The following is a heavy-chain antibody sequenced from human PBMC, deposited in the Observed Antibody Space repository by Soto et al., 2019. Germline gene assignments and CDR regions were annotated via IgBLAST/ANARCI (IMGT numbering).Heavy chain of an antibody. CDR3: AASSAIAAAGYFKF. CDR1: GNLFNNHA. D-gene: IGHD6-13*01. J-gene: IGHJ4*02. Sequence: QVQLVQSGAEVKEPGSSVKVSCKASGNLFNNHAFNWVRQXXXXXXXWMGRISPLFSTTNYAQKFQGRVTIGADELTTIVYLEVNNLESDDTAMYYCAASSAIAAAGYFKFWGQGTLVTVSP. CDR2: ISPLFSTT. V-gene: IGHV1-69*01.